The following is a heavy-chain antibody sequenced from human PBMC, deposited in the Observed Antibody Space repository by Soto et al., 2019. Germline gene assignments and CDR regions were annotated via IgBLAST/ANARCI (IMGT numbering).Heavy chain of an antibody. Sequence: QVQLVQSGAEVKKPGSSMKVSCKASGGTFSSYAISWVRQAPGQGLEWMGGIIPIFGTANYAQKFQGRVTITADKSTSTAYMELSSLRSEDTAVYYCARDNSRYYYDSSCYPYSRYFDYWGQGTRVTVSS. CDR3: ARDNSRYYYDSSCYPYSRYFDY. J-gene: IGHJ4*02. CDR1: GGTFSSYA. D-gene: IGHD3-22*01. V-gene: IGHV1-69*06. CDR2: IIPIFGTA.